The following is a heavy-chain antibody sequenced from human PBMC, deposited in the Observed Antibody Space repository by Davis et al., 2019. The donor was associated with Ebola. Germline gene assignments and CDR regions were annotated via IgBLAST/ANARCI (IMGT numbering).Heavy chain of an antibody. V-gene: IGHV4-59*12. CDR3: ARGSGDCGGDCYIYYYYGMDV. Sequence: MPSETLSLTCTVSGGSISSYYWSWIRQPPGKGLEWIGYIYYSGSTNYNPSLKSRVTISVDTSKNQFSLKLSSVTAADTAVYYCARGSGDCGGDCYIYYYYGMDVWGQGTTVTVSS. D-gene: IGHD2-21*01. CDR1: GGSISSYY. CDR2: IYYSGST. J-gene: IGHJ6*02.